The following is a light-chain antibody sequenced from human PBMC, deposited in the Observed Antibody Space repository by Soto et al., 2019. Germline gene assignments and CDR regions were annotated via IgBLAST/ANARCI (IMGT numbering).Light chain of an antibody. CDR2: GAS. V-gene: IGKV3-15*01. J-gene: IGKJ2*01. CDR3: QWHHNWPPQYT. Sequence: DIEMTQSPASLSVSPGDGATISCRASQSVGRNVAWYQQKPGQGPRLLIHGASTRAVGVPARFSGSGSGTDSTLTIDSLQHEDFAVYYCQWHHNWPPQYTFGQGTKLQIK. CDR1: QSVGRN.